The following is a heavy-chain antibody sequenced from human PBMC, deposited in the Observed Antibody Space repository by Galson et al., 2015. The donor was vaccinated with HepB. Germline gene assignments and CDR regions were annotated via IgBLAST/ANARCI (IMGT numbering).Heavy chain of an antibody. D-gene: IGHD5-24*01. CDR1: GFTFSTYA. CDR2: IRTSGIRT. CDR3: ATYREGDAYNSFDS. Sequence: SLRLSCAVSGFTFSTYAMAWVRQAPGKGLEWVSSIRTSGIRTFFADSVMGRFTISRDNSKSTLYLQMNSLRAEDTALYYCATYREGDAYNSFDSWGQGTLVTVSS. V-gene: IGHV3-23*01. J-gene: IGHJ4*02.